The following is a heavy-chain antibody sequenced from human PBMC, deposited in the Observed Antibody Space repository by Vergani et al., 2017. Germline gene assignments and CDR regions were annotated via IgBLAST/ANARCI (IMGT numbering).Heavy chain of an antibody. J-gene: IGHJ3*02. Sequence: VQLLESGGGVVQPGRSLRLSCAASGFTFSSYGMHWVRQAPGKGLEWVAVIWYDGSNKYYADSVKGRFTISRDNSKNTLYLQMNSLRAEDTAVYYCARDRLVYDYGGNSGAFDIWGQGTMVTVSS. CDR2: IWYDGSNK. V-gene: IGHV3-33*01. D-gene: IGHD4-23*01. CDR1: GFTFSSYG. CDR3: ARDRLVYDYGGNSGAFDI.